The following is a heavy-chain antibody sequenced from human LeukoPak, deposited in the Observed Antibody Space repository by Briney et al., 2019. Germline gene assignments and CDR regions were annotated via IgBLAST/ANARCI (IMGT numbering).Heavy chain of an antibody. CDR2: INAGNGNT. V-gene: IGHV1-3*01. Sequence: ASVKVSCKASGYTFTSYAMHWVRQAPGQRLEWMGWINAGNGNTKYSQKFQGRVTITRDTSASTAYMELSSLRSEDTAVYYCARVVNDYGDYKDYYYYGMDVLGQGTTVTVSS. J-gene: IGHJ6*02. CDR3: ARVVNDYGDYKDYYYYGMDV. CDR1: GYTFTSYA. D-gene: IGHD4-17*01.